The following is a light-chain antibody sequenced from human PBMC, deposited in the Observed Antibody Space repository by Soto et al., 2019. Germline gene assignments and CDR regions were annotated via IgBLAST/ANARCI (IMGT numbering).Light chain of an antibody. V-gene: IGLV2-23*02. CDR1: SNDIGGYNL. J-gene: IGLJ2*01. Sequence: QSALTQPASVSGSPGQSIIISCTGTSNDIGGYNLVSWYQQRPGEAPKLIIYESSERPSGVSARFSGSRSGNTASLTISRLQAEDEADYSCCSFAGGATFVFGGGTKLTVL. CDR3: CSFAGGATFV. CDR2: ESS.